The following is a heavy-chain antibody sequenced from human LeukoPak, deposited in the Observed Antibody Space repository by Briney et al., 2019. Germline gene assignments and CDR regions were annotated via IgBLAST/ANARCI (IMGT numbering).Heavy chain of an antibody. CDR2: INAGNGNT. D-gene: IGHD3-10*01. CDR1: GYTFTSYA. V-gene: IGHV1-3*01. J-gene: IGHJ5*02. Sequence: ASVKVSCKASGYTFTSYAMHWVRQAPGQRLEWMGWINAGNGNTKYSQKFQGRVTITRDTSASTAYVELSSLRSEDTAVYYCARELVPYYCGSGSYYSHNWFDPWGQGTLVTVSS. CDR3: ARELVPYYCGSGSYYSHNWFDP.